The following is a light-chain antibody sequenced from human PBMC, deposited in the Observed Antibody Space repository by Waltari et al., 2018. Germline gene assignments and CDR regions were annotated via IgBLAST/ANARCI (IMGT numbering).Light chain of an antibody. J-gene: IGLJ2*01. CDR2: AVS. CDR3: SSYAGSSTGV. Sequence: QSALTQPASVSGSPGQSITISCTGTSSDVGTYKRVSWYQQHPGKAPRLMIYAVSKRPSGVSDRFSGSKSGDMASLTISGLQPEDEAEYFCSSYAGSSTGVFGGGTKVTVL. CDR1: SSDVGTYKR. V-gene: IGLV2-23*02.